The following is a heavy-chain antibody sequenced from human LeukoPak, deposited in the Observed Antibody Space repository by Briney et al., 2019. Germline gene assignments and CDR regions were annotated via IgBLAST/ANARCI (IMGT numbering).Heavy chain of an antibody. Sequence: GASVKVSCRVSGYSLSDLSIHWVRHVPGKGLEWMGGFEPEEGEHGETIFAQKFEDRLTLTEDTSADTAYMELVRLTSEDTAVYYCATDRLELYALYIWGQGTAVTVSS. J-gene: IGHJ3*02. CDR2: FEPEEGEHGET. V-gene: IGHV1-24*01. CDR3: ATDRLELYALYI. CDR1: GYSLSDLS. D-gene: IGHD1-7*01.